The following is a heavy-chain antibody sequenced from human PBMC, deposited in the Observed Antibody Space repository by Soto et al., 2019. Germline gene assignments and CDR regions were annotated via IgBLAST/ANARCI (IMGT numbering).Heavy chain of an antibody. J-gene: IGHJ6*02. CDR1: GFTFSSYA. CDR2: ISASGGST. CDR3: ARDITVFGVVTNLGDYYGMDV. Sequence: GSLRLSCAASGFTFSSYAMTWVRQAPGKGLEWVSGISASGGSTYYADSVKGRFTISRDKSKNTLYLQMSNLRAEDTAIYYCARDITVFGVVTNLGDYYGMDVWGQGTTVTVSS. V-gene: IGHV3-23*01. D-gene: IGHD3-3*01.